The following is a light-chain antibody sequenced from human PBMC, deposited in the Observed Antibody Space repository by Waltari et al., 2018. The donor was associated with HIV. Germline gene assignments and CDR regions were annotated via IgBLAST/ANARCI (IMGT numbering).Light chain of an antibody. Sequence: DIVMTQSPLSLPVTPGEPASISCRSSQSLLNSNGFNYLDWYLQKPGQSPRLLIYLASYRAPGVPDRFSGSGSGTDFTLKISRVEAEDVWVYYCMQALQTPLITFGQGTRLEIK. V-gene: IGKV2-28*01. CDR2: LAS. CDR1: QSLLNSNGFNY. J-gene: IGKJ5*01. CDR3: MQALQTPLIT.